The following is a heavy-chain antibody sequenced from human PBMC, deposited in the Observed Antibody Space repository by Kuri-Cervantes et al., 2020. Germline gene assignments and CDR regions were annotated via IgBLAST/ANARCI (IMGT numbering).Heavy chain of an antibody. CDR1: GFTFSSYA. CDR3: ARSQGYFDWLLPDY. CDR2: ISYDGSNK. J-gene: IGHJ4*02. Sequence: GGSLRLSCAASGFTFSSYAMHWVRQAPGKGLEWVAVISYDGSNKYYADSVKGRFTISRDNSKNTLSLQMNSLRAEDTAVYYCARSQGYFDWLLPDYWGQGTLVTVSS. D-gene: IGHD3-9*01. V-gene: IGHV3-30*01.